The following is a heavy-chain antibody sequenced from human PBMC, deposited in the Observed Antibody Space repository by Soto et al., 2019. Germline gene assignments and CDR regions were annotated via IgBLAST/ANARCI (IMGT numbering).Heavy chain of an antibody. D-gene: IGHD1-1*01. Sequence: GRSVRISCAAYGFTCSNYWMTWVRQAPGKGLEWVASINQNGGAMHYVDSVKGRFTVSRDNAKNSLYLQLNSLRAEDTAVFYCASVWNDGRFADWGQGTPVTGSS. CDR3: ASVWNDGRFAD. CDR2: INQNGGAM. V-gene: IGHV3-7*01. J-gene: IGHJ4*02. CDR1: GFTCSNYW.